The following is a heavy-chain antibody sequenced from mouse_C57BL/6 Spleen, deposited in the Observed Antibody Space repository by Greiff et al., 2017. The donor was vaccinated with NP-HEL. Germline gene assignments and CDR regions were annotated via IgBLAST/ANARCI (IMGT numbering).Heavy chain of an antibody. J-gene: IGHJ3*01. CDR2: INPSTGGT. CDR3: ARGGLGFAY. D-gene: IGHD4-1*01. V-gene: IGHV1-42*01. Sequence: DVKLQESGPELVKPGASVKISCKASGYSFTGYYMNWVKQSPEKSLEWIGEINPSTGGTTYTQKFKAKATLTVDKSSSTAYMQLKSLTSEDSAVYYWARGGLGFAYWGQGTLVTVSA. CDR1: GYSFTGYY.